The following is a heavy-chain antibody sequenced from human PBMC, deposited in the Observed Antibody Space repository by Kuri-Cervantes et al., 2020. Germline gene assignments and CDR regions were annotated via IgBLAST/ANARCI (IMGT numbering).Heavy chain of an antibody. Sequence: ASVKVSCKASGYTFTSYDINWVRQATGQGLEWMGWMNPNSGNTGYAQKFQGRVTMTRNTSISTAYMELSSLRSEDTAVYYCARALVIEYSSSSEAFDYWGQGTLVTVSS. D-gene: IGHD6-6*01. V-gene: IGHV1-8*01. CDR3: ARALVIEYSSSSEAFDY. J-gene: IGHJ4*02. CDR1: GYTFTSYD. CDR2: MNPNSGNT.